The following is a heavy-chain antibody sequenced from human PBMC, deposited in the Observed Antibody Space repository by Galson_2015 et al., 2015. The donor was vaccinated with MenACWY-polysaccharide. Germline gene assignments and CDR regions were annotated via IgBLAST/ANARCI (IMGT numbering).Heavy chain of an antibody. V-gene: IGHV3-74*01. CDR3: ARDPHCGAGCSIHDAFDV. Sequence: SLRLSCAASGFTFSSYWMHWVRQAPEEGLVWVSRINTDGSSTSYADSVKGRFTVSRDNAKNTVYLQMNSLRAEDTAVYYCARDPHCGAGCSIHDAFDVWGQGTKVTVSS. D-gene: IGHD2-21*02. J-gene: IGHJ3*01. CDR2: INTDGSST. CDR1: GFTFSSYW.